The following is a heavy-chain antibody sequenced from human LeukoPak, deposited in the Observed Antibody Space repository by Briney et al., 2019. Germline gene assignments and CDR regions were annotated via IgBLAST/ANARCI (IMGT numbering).Heavy chain of an antibody. D-gene: IGHD6-13*01. CDR3: ARDSWSSSSQGAFDI. Sequence: GGSLRLSCVTSEFTFSNYAMNWVRRAPGKGLEWVSCINNGGSYIYYADSLKGRFTISRDNAKNSLYLQMNSLRAEDTAVYYCARDSWSSSSQGAFDIWGQGTMVTVSS. J-gene: IGHJ3*02. CDR2: INNGGSYI. CDR1: EFTFSNYA. V-gene: IGHV3-21*01.